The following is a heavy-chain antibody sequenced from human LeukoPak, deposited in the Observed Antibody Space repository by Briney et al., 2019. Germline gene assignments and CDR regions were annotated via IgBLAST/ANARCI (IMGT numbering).Heavy chain of an antibody. Sequence: ASVKVSCKASGGTFSSYAISWVRQAPGQGREWMGGIIPIFGTANYAQKLQGRVTITADESTSTAYMELSSLRSEDTAVYYCARSLLYCSGGSCGAFDTWGQGTMVTVSS. D-gene: IGHD2-15*01. CDR2: IIPIFGTA. CDR3: ARSLLYCSGGSCGAFDT. CDR1: GGTFSSYA. J-gene: IGHJ3*02. V-gene: IGHV1-69*13.